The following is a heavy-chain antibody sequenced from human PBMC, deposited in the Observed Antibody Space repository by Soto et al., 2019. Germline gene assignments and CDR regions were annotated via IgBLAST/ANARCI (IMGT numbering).Heavy chain of an antibody. CDR1: GFPFSGYA. Sequence: EVQLLESGGGLVQPGGSLRLSCAASGFPFSGYAINWVRQAPGKGLEWVSIISGIGSSTNYADSVKGRFTISRDNSRDTVHMQMKSLRDQDTDVYYCANSCYGAYDHRLRFDNWGQGTLVTVSS. D-gene: IGHD4-17*01. CDR3: ANSCYGAYDHRLRFDN. CDR2: ISGIGSST. J-gene: IGHJ4*02. V-gene: IGHV3-23*01.